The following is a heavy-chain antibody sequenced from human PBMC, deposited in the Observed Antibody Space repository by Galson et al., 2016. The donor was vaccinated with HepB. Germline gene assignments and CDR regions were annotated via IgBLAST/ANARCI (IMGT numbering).Heavy chain of an antibody. CDR3: ARGKGYDILTGYLQPDFDP. V-gene: IGHV1-46*01. J-gene: IGHJ5*02. D-gene: IGHD3-9*01. Sequence: SVKVSCKASGYTFTSYYMHWVRQAPGQGLEWMGIINPSGGSTSYAQKFQGRVTMTRDTSTSTVYMELSSLRSEDTAVYYCARGKGYDILTGYLQPDFDPWGQGTLVTVSS. CDR2: INPSGGST. CDR1: GYTFTSYY.